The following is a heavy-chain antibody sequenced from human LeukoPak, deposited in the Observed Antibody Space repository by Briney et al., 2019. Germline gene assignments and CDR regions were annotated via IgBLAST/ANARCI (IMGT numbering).Heavy chain of an antibody. V-gene: IGHV4-4*02. J-gene: IGHJ2*01. CDR3: ASFKGLSPVSWYFDL. CDR2: IYHSGST. CDR1: GGSISSGNW. Sequence: SGTLSLTCAVSGGSISSGNWWSWVRQPPGKGLEWIGEIYHSGSTNYNPSLKSRVTISVDKSKNQFSLKLSSVTAADTAVYYCASFKGLSPVSWYFDLWGRGTLVTVSS. D-gene: IGHD3-16*02.